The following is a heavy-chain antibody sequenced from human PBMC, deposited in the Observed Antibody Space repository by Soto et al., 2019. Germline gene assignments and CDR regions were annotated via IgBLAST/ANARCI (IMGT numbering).Heavy chain of an antibody. D-gene: IGHD6-19*01. CDR3: ARGRYFATTHRQWWYFDF. CDR2: ISPANADK. J-gene: IGHJ2*01. Sequence: QVELMQSGPEVKRPGTSVKVSCKASGDTFLTSGINWVRQTPGQALEWVGWISPANADKKYAQKFQDSVTLTYETSTDTVSLELTHLRSDDTAVSFCARGRYFATTHRQWWYFDFWGRGTPVTVSS. V-gene: IGHV1-18*01. CDR1: GDTFLTSG.